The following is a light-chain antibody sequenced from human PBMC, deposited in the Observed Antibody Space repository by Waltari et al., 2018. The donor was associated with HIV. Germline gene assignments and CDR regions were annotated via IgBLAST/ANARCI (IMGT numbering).Light chain of an antibody. Sequence: DVVMTQSPHALAVSLGERATINCKATHSVFYTPNAKKYIAWYQQRPGQAPKLLIYWASIREFAVSARCSGSGYGTNYTLTITNLQAEDLAVYYCQQYYSPPPTFGQRTKVEIK. CDR1: HSVFYTPNAKKY. J-gene: IGKJ1*01. CDR2: WAS. V-gene: IGKV4-1*01. CDR3: QQYYSPPPT.